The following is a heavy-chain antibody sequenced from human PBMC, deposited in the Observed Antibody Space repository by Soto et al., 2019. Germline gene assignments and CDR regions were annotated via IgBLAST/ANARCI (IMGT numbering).Heavy chain of an antibody. V-gene: IGHV4-59*01. CDR1: GCSISSYY. CDR2: IYYSGST. CDR3: ARTTYYYDSSGYYYVSYFDY. Sequence: SETLSLTCTVSGCSISSYYWSWIRQPPGKGLEWIGYIYYSGSTNYNPSLKSRVTISVDASKNQFSLKLSSVTAADTAVYYCARTTYYYDSSGYYYVSYFDYCGQGTLVTV. D-gene: IGHD3-22*01. J-gene: IGHJ4*02.